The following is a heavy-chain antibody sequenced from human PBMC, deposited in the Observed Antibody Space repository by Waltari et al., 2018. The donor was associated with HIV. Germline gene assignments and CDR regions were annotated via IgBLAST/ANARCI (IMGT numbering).Heavy chain of an antibody. CDR2: ISSASAYT. D-gene: IGHD3-22*01. CDR1: GFSFRDYS. V-gene: IGHV3-21*01. Sequence: ELVESGGGLVKPGGSLRLSCAASGFSFRDYSMNWFRQAPGKGLEWVASISSASAYTYYADSVKGRFTISRDNARNSLYLQMNSLRAEDTAVYYCARDPSMIVVVAGRDFDYWGQGTLVTVSS. CDR3: ARDPSMIVVVAGRDFDY. J-gene: IGHJ4*02.